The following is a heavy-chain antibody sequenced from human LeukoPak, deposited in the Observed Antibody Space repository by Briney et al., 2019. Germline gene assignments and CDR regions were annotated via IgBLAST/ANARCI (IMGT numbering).Heavy chain of an antibody. CDR2: ISYDGSNK. CDR3: AREVPGEGAADY. Sequence: GGSLRLSCAASGFTFSSYAMHWVRQAPGKGLEWVAVISYDGSNKYYADSVKGRFTISRDNSKNTLYLQMNSLRAEDTAVYYCAREVPGEGAADYWGQGTLVTVSS. D-gene: IGHD1-26*01. J-gene: IGHJ4*02. V-gene: IGHV3-30-3*01. CDR1: GFTFSSYA.